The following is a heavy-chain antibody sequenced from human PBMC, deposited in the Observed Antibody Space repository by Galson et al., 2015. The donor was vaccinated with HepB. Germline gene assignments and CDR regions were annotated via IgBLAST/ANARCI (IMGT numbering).Heavy chain of an antibody. J-gene: IGHJ6*02. CDR2: IKSETEGGIT. CDR1: GFTSENAW. CDR3: TTGATYYDFWSGYYYYNGVDV. V-gene: IGHV3-15*01. D-gene: IGHD3-3*01. Sequence: SLRLSCAASGFTSENAWMSWVRQAPGKGLEWVGRIKSETEGGITDYAAPVQGRFTISRDESKNTLYLQMRSLKIEDTAVYYCTTGATYYDFWSGYYYYNGVDVWGQGTTVTVSS.